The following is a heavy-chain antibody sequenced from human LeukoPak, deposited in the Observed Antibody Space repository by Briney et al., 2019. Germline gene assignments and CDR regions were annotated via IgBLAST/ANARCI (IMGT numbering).Heavy chain of an antibody. CDR1: GGTFSSYA. D-gene: IGHD6-19*01. V-gene: IGHV1-69*01. CDR3: AKDQTVAVAGPFDN. Sequence: GASVKVSCKASGGTFSSYAISWVRQAPGQGLEWMGGIIPIFGTANYAQKFQGRVTITADESTSTAYMELSSLRSEDTAVYYCAKDQTVAVAGPFDNWGQGTLVTVSS. J-gene: IGHJ4*02. CDR2: IIPIFGTA.